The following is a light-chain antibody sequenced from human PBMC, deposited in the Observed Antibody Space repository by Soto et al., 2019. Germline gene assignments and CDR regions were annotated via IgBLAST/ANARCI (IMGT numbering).Light chain of an antibody. J-gene: IGKJ1*01. CDR3: LQYGTPWWT. CDR2: GAS. Sequence: EIVLTQSPGTLSLSPGERVTLSCGASQSVPANYLAWYQQKPGQAPRLLIYGASNRATGIPDRFSGSGSGTDFTLTVSRLEPEVFAVYFCLQYGTPWWTFRQGARVEIK. V-gene: IGKV3-20*01. CDR1: QSVPANY.